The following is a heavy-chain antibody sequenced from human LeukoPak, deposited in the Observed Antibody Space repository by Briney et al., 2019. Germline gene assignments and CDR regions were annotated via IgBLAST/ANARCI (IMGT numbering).Heavy chain of an antibody. V-gene: IGHV3-30-3*01. CDR3: ARERGSEYSSSSADY. J-gene: IGHJ4*02. CDR1: GFTFSSYA. D-gene: IGHD6-6*01. CDR2: ISYDGSNK. Sequence: GGSLRLSCAASGFTFSSYAMHWVRQARGKGLEWVAVISYDGSNKYYADSVKGRFTISRDNSKNTLYLQMNSLRAEDTAVYYCARERGSEYSSSSADYWGQGTLVTVSS.